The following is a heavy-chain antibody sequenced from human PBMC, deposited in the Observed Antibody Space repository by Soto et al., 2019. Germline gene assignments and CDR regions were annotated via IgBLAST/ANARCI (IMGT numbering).Heavy chain of an antibody. D-gene: IGHD6-13*01. CDR3: ARGYSSSWTYNWFDP. Sequence: LRLSCAASGFSFSDYYMTWIRQAPGKGLEWVSYISSSGGTKYHADSVKGRFTISRDNAKNSLYLQMNSLRAEDTAVYYCARGYSSSWTYNWFDPWGQGTLVTVSS. CDR1: GFSFSDYY. V-gene: IGHV3-11*01. J-gene: IGHJ5*02. CDR2: ISSSGGTK.